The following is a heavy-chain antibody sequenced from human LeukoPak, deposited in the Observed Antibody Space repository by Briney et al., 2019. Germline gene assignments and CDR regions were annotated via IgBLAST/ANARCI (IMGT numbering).Heavy chain of an antibody. D-gene: IGHD3-22*01. J-gene: IGHJ4*02. CDR1: GFTFSSYS. Sequence: GGSLRLSCAASGFTFSSYSMNWVRQAPGKGLEWVSYISSSSSTIYYADSVKGRFTISRDNAKNPLYLQMNSLRAEDTAVYYCARDDYYDSSGYYYIDDADDYWGQGTLVTVSS. CDR3: ARDDYYDSSGYYYIDDADDY. V-gene: IGHV3-48*01. CDR2: ISSSSSTI.